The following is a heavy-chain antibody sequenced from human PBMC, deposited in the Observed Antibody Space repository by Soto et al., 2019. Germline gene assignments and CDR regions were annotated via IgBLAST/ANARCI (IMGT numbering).Heavy chain of an antibody. D-gene: IGHD3-10*01. J-gene: IGHJ4*02. CDR1: GGSISSDY. V-gene: IGHV4-59*01. CDR3: ASGRDYYGSGSYGY. Sequence: QVQLQESGPGLVKPSETLSLTCTVSGGSISSDYWSWIRQPPGKGLEWIGYIYYSGSTNYNPSLKSRVTISVDTSKNQFSLKLSSVTAADTAVYYCASGRDYYGSGSYGYWGQGTLVTVSS. CDR2: IYYSGST.